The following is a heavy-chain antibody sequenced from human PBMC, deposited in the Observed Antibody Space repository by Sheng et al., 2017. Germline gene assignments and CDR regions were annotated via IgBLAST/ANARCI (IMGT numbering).Heavy chain of an antibody. D-gene: IGHD4-17*01. CDR1: GGSISSSSYY. CDR3: ARGPRGDYVGDAFDI. V-gene: IGHV4-39*07. Sequence: QLQLQESGPGLVKPSETLSLTCTVSGGSISSSSYYWGWIRQPPGKGLEWIGSIYYSGSTYYNPSLKSRVTISVDTSKNQFSLKLSSVTAADTAVYYCARGPRGDYVGDAFDIWGQGTMVTVSS. J-gene: IGHJ3*02. CDR2: IYYSGST.